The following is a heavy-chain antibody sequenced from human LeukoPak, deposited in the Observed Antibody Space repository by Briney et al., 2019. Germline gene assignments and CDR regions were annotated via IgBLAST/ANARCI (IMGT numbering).Heavy chain of an antibody. CDR2: IYSGGST. J-gene: IGHJ6*02. CDR1: GFTVGSNY. Sequence: GGSLRLSCAASGFTVGSNYMSWVRQAPGKGLEWVSVIYSGGSTYYADSVKGRFTISRDNSKNTLYLQMNSLRAEDTAVYYCARDRSPYYDFWSGYYTAYYGMDVWGQGTTVTVSS. D-gene: IGHD3-3*01. V-gene: IGHV3-66*02. CDR3: ARDRSPYYDFWSGYYTAYYGMDV.